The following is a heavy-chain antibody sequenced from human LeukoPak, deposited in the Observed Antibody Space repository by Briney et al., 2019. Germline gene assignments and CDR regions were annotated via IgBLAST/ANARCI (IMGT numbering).Heavy chain of an antibody. V-gene: IGHV4-34*01. CDR2: INHSGNT. CDR1: GGSFSGYY. Sequence: SETLSLTCAVYGGSFSGYYWSWIRQPPGKGLEWIGEINHSGNTNYNPSLKSRVTISVDTSKNQFSLKLSSVTAADTAVYYCARESPTDGSSFDIWGQGTMVTVSS. D-gene: IGHD3-10*01. CDR3: ARESPTDGSSFDI. J-gene: IGHJ3*02.